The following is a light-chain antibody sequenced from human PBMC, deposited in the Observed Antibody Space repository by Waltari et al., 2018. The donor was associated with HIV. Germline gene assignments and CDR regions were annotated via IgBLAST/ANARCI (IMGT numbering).Light chain of an antibody. J-gene: IGLJ1*01. CDR3: VGWDSSLSAYV. Sequence: QSFLTQPPSASGTPGQTVTISCSGSSSNIENDNVYWYQQLPGMTPKLLIYKNLLRPSGVHDRFAASKSGASASLTISGLRSADEADYYCVGWDSSLSAYVFGAGTKVAVL. V-gene: IGLV1-47*01. CDR2: KNL. CDR1: SSNIENDN.